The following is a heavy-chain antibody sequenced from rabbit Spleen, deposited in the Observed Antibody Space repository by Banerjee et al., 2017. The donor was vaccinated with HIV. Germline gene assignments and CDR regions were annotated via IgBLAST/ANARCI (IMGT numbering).Heavy chain of an antibody. CDR2: IDVHKSATT. D-gene: IGHD4-2*01. V-gene: IGHV1S45*01. CDR1: GFDFSLSYW. CDR3: ARDAAGREDFNL. J-gene: IGHJ4*01. Sequence: QEQLVEYGGDLVKPGASLTLTCKASGFDFSLSYWMCWVRQAPGKGLEWIACIDVHKSATTYYETWAKGRFTISKTSSTTVTLQMTSLAAADTATYFCARDAAGREDFNLWGPGTLVTFS.